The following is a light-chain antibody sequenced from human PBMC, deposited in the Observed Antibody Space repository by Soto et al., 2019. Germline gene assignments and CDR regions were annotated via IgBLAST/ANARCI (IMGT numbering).Light chain of an antibody. Sequence: DVVMTQSPLSLPVTLGQPASISCRSSQSLVDTDGNTYLNWFHQRPGQSPRRLLYQVSNRDSGVPDRFSGDGSGTDFTLKIDRLEAEDVGVYYCKQGTHWPPTIGGGTTVEIK. CDR1: QSLVDTDGNTY. CDR2: QVS. CDR3: KQGTHWPPT. J-gene: IGKJ4*01. V-gene: IGKV2-30*01.